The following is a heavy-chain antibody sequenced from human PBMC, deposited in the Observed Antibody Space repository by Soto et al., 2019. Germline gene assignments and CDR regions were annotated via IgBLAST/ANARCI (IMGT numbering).Heavy chain of an antibody. CDR1: GFAFTSYS. CDR3: ARASDDLTSNFDY. D-gene: IGHD1-1*01. J-gene: IGHJ4*02. Sequence: GGSLRLSCAASGFAFTSYSMNWGRQAPGKGLEWVSSISSTTNYIYYGDSMKGRFTISRDNAKNSLYLEMNSLRAEDTAVYYCARASDDLTSNFDYWGQGTLVTVSS. V-gene: IGHV3-21*06. CDR2: ISSTTNYI.